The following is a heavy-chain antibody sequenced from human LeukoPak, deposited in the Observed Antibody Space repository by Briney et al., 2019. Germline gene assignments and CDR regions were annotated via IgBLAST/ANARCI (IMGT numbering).Heavy chain of an antibody. J-gene: IGHJ4*02. CDR3: VKEQLGYFDY. CDR1: GFTFSSYA. V-gene: IGHV3-23*01. D-gene: IGHD6-6*01. CDR2: ISGSGVNT. Sequence: PGGSLRLSCAASGFTFSSYAMNWVRQAPGKGLQWVSAISGSGVNTFYADSVKGRFTVSRDNSKKTLYLQMNSLRAEDTAIYYCVKEQLGYFDYWGQGALVTVSS.